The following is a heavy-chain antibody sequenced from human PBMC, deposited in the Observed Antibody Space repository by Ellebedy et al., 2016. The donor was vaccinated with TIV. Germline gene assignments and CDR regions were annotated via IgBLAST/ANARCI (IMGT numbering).Heavy chain of an antibody. CDR1: GGTFSNYA. V-gene: IGHV1-69*13. CDR3: ARERGYCSRSRCLPRGGMDV. CDR2: IIPIFDIT. D-gene: IGHD2-2*01. J-gene: IGHJ6*02. Sequence: ASVKVSCKASGGTFSNYAVSWVRQAPGQRLEWLGRIIPIFDITNYEQEFQGRLTITADDSTSTLYMELSSLRSDDTAVYYCARERGYCSRSRCLPRGGMDVWGQGTTVTVSS.